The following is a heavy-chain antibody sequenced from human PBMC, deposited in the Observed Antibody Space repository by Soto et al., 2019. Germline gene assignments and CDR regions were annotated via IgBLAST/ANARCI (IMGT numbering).Heavy chain of an antibody. CDR3: PRDFRNGMDV. CDR1: GGSISSGGYY. V-gene: IGHV4-31*03. J-gene: IGHJ6*02. CDR2: IYYSGST. Sequence: PSETLSLTCTVSGGSISSGGYYWSWIRQHPGKGLEWIGYIYYSGSTYYNPSLKSRVTISVDTSKNQFSLKLSSVTAADTAVYYCPRDFRNGMDVWGQGTTVIVSS.